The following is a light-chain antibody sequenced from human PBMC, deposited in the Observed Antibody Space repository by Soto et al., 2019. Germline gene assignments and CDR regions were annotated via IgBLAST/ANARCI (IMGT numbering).Light chain of an antibody. CDR1: QSVLYSSNHKNY. J-gene: IGKJ1*01. CDR3: QQYFRPWT. V-gene: IGKV4-1*01. CDR2: WAS. Sequence: DIVMTQSPDSLAVSLGERATINCKSSQSVLYSSNHKNYLTWYQLKPGQPPKLLIYWASTRESGVPDRFSGSGSGTDFTLTISSRQAEDVAVCYCQQYFRPWTFGQGTKVEIK.